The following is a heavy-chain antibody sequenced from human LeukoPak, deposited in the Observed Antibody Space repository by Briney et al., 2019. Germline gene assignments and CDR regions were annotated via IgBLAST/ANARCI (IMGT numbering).Heavy chain of an antibody. J-gene: IGHJ4*02. V-gene: IGHV3-30*18. CDR3: AKAYGYCTTTSCSHAELEY. CDR1: GFSFSNYG. CDR2: ISYDGSNK. D-gene: IGHD2-2*01. Sequence: PGGSLRHSRAASGFSFSNYGMHWVRQAPGKGLEWVAVISYDGSNKYYADSVKGRFAISRDNSKNTLYLQMNSLRAEDTAVYYCAKAYGYCTTTSCSHAELEYWGQETLVTVSS.